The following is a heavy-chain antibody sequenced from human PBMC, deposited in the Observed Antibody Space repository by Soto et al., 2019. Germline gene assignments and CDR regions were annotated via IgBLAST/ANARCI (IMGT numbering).Heavy chain of an antibody. Sequence: ASVKVSCKASRYTFTNFYIHWLRQAPGQGLEWMGIINPSGGSTTYPQKFQGRVTMTTDTSTSTAYMELRSLRSDDTAVYYCARDQCSGGSCYSRLAAAFDIWGQGTMVTVSS. CDR3: ARDQCSGGSCYSRLAAAFDI. CDR2: INPSGGST. CDR1: RYTFTNFY. J-gene: IGHJ3*02. D-gene: IGHD2-15*01. V-gene: IGHV1-46*01.